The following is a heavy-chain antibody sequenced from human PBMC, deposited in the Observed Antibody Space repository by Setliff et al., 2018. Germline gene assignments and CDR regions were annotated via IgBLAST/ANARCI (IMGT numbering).Heavy chain of an antibody. J-gene: IGHJ4*02. CDR2: INTNTGNP. D-gene: IGHD2-15*01. CDR1: GGTFSNYG. V-gene: IGHV7-4-1*02. CDR3: ARGYCSGGSCADFDY. Sequence: ASVKVSCKASGGTFSNYGISWVRQAPGQGLEWMGWINTNTGNPTYAQGFTGRFVFSLDTSVSTAYLQISSLKAEDTAVYYCARGYCSGGSCADFDYWGQGTLVTVSS.